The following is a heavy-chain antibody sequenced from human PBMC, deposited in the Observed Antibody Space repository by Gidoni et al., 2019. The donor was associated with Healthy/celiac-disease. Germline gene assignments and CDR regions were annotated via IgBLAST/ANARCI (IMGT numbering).Heavy chain of an antibody. CDR3: ARDFSDTAMD. CDR1: GSPFTCYY. CDR2: VNPNIGGT. V-gene: IGHV1-2*02. D-gene: IGHD5-18*01. J-gene: IGHJ4*02. Sequence: QVQLVQSGAEVKKPGASQKVSCKASGSPFTCYYMHWGRQAPGQGLEWMGWVNPNIGGTNYAQKFQGMVTMTRDTSISTAYMELSRLRSDDTAVYYWARDFSDTAMDWGQGTLVTVSS.